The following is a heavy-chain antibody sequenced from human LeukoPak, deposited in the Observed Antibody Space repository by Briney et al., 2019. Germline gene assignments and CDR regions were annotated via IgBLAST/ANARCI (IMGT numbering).Heavy chain of an antibody. Sequence: GGSLRLSCAASGFTFSSYSMNWVRQAPGKGLEWVSSISSSGSTIYYADSVKGRFTISRDNAKNSLYLQMNSLRAEDTAVYYCARDAPDPLGGGEVSDYWGQGTLVTVSS. CDR2: ISSSGSTI. J-gene: IGHJ4*02. CDR1: GFTFSSYS. V-gene: IGHV3-21*04. CDR3: ARDAPDPLGGGEVSDY. D-gene: IGHD2-15*01.